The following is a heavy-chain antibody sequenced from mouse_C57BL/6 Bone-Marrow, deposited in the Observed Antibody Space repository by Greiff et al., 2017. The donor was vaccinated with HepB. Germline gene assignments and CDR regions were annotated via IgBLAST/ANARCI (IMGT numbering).Heavy chain of an antibody. J-gene: IGHJ4*01. D-gene: IGHD3-2*02. Sequence: EVKVVESGGGLVKPGGSLKLSCAASGFTFSSYAMSWVRQTPEKRLEWVATISDGGSYTYYPDNVKGRFTISRDNAKNNLYLQMSHLKSEDTAMYYCARELRLRYAMDCWGQGTSVTVSS. CDR3: ARELRLRYAMDC. CDR2: ISDGGSYT. V-gene: IGHV5-4*01. CDR1: GFTFSSYA.